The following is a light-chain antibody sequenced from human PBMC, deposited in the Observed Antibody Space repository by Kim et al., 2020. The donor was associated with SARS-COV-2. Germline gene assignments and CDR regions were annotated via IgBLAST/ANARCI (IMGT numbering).Light chain of an antibody. CDR1: QRVSTS. V-gene: IGKV3-11*01. Sequence: LSPGERATLSCRASQRVSTSLTWYQQKPGQAPRLLIYDASNRATGIPARFSGSGSGTDFTLTISSLEPEDFAIYYCQQRSNWPLTFGGGTKVDIK. CDR2: DAS. J-gene: IGKJ4*01. CDR3: QQRSNWPLT.